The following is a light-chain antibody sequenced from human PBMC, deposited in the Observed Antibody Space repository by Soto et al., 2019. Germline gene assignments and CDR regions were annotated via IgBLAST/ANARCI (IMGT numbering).Light chain of an antibody. CDR1: QGISSY. V-gene: IGKV1-5*01. CDR3: QQYKSVSLLT. CDR2: HAS. J-gene: IGKJ4*01. Sequence: IQMTHSPSTLSASVLYRVPITFLSSQGISSYLAWYQQKPGKAPKLLIYHASTLESGVPSRFSGSGSGTEFTLTISSLQPDDFATYYCQQYKSVSLLTFGGGTKVDIK.